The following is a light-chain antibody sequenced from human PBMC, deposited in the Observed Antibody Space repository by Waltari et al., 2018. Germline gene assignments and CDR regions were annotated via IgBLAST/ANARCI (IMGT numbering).Light chain of an antibody. V-gene: IGKV1-5*03. Sequence: DIQMTQSPSTLSASVGDRVTISCRASQSVGTWLDWYQQKPGKAPKLLIYMASSLESGVPSRFSGSGSGTEFTLTISGLQPDDFATYSCQQYSSFSTFGQGTKV. CDR1: QSVGTW. J-gene: IGKJ2*01. CDR3: QQYSSFST. CDR2: MAS.